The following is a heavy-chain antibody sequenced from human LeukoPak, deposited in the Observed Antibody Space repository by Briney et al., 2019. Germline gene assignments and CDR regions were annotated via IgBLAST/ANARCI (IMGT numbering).Heavy chain of an antibody. J-gene: IGHJ4*02. CDR3: AKDITGTTAPENFDY. Sequence: PGGSLRLSCAASGFTFSSYEMNWVRQAPGKGLEWVSAISGSGGSTYYADSVKGRFTISRDNSKNTLYLQMNSLRAEDTAVYYCAKDITGTTAPENFDYWGQGTLVTVSS. CDR2: ISGSGGST. D-gene: IGHD1-20*01. CDR1: GFTFSSYE. V-gene: IGHV3-23*01.